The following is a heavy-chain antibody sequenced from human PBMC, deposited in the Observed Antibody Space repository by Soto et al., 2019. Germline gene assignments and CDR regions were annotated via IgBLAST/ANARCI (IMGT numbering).Heavy chain of an antibody. V-gene: IGHV1-18*04. D-gene: IGHD3-22*01. CDR2: ISAYNGNT. Sequence: GASVKVSCKASGYTFTSYGISWVRQAPGQGLEWMGWISAYNGNTNYAQKLQGRVTMTTDTSTSTAYMELRSLGSDDTAVYYCARSSGDYYDSSPASGMDVWGQGTTVTVSS. J-gene: IGHJ6*02. CDR3: ARSSGDYYDSSPASGMDV. CDR1: GYTFTSYG.